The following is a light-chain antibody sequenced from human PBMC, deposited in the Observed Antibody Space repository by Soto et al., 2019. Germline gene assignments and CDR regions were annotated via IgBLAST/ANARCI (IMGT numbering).Light chain of an antibody. J-gene: IGKJ2*01. V-gene: IGKV4-1*01. Sequence: DIVMTQSPDSLAVSLGERASVNCKSSQSVLSSSNNKNFLAWYQQKPGQPPKLLFYWASTRESGVPDRFSVSGSGTDFTLTINSLQAEDLAVYYCQQYYSTPYTFGQGTKLEIK. CDR1: QSVLSSSNNKNF. CDR3: QQYYSTPYT. CDR2: WAS.